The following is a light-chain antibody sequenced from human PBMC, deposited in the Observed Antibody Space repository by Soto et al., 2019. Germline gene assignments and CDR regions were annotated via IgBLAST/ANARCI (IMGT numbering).Light chain of an antibody. V-gene: IGKV3-11*01. CDR1: QSVSSY. CDR2: DAS. CDR3: QQRSNRFT. J-gene: IGKJ3*01. Sequence: EIVLTQSPATLSLPPGERATLSCRASQSVSSYLAWYQQKPGQAPRLLIYDASNRATGIPARFSGSGSGTDFTLTISSLEPEDFAVYYCQQRSNRFTFGPGTKVDIK.